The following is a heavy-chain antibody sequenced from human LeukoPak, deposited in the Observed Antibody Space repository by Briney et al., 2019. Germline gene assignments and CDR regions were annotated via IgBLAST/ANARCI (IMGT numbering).Heavy chain of an antibody. CDR3: ARDFWSGYYY. J-gene: IGHJ4*02. Sequence: GGSLRLSCAASGFTVSSNYMSWVRQAPGKGLEWVSVIYSGGSTYYADSVKGRFTISRDNSKNTLYLQMNSLSAEDTVVYYCARDFWSGYYYWGQGTLVTVSS. CDR1: GFTVSSNY. V-gene: IGHV3-66*02. D-gene: IGHD3-3*01. CDR2: IYSGGST.